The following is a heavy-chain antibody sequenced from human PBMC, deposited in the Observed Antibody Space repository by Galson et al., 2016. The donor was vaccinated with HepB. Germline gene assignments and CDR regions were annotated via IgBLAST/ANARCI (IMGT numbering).Heavy chain of an antibody. CDR1: GDSVSNNSVA. Sequence: CAISGDSVSNNSVAWTWIRQSPSRGLEWLGRTYYRTKWYTDYAVFLKSRMTINPDTSKNHFSLHLTSVTPEDTGVYYCARQSSGWYLFYDYWGQGILVTVSS. D-gene: IGHD6-19*01. J-gene: IGHJ4*02. V-gene: IGHV6-1*01. CDR3: ARQSSGWYLFYDY. CDR2: TYYRTKWYT.